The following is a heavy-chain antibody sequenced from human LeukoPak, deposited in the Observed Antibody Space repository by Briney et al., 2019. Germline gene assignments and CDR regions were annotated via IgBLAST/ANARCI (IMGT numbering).Heavy chain of an antibody. V-gene: IGHV4-39*07. CDR3: ARGLLNIGSGSYYRVDP. CDR2: IYYSGST. Sequence: SETLSLTCTVSGGSISSSSYYWGWIRQPPGKGLEWIGSIYYSGSTYYNPSLKSRVTISVDTSKNQFSLKLSSVTAADTAVYYCARGLLNIGSGSYYRVDPWGQGTLVTVSS. J-gene: IGHJ5*02. D-gene: IGHD3-10*01. CDR1: GGSISSSSYY.